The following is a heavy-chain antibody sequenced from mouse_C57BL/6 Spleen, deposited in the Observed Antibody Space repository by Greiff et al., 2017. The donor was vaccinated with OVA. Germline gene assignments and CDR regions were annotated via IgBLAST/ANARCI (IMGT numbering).Heavy chain of an antibody. CDR2: IYPGDGDT. V-gene: IGHV1-82*01. Sequence: QVQLKESGPELVKPGASVKISCKASGYAFSSSWMNWVKQRPGKGLEWIGRIYPGDGDTNYNGKFKGKATLTADKSSSTAYMQLSSLTSEDSAVYFCAYGERFAYWGQGTLVTVSA. CDR1: GYAFSSSW. J-gene: IGHJ3*01. D-gene: IGHD1-1*01. CDR3: AYGERFAY.